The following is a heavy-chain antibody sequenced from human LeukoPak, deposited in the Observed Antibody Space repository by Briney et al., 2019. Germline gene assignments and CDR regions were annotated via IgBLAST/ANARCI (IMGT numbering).Heavy chain of an antibody. V-gene: IGHV4-59*02. Sequence: SPSLSLACSVAGASVGSYYLGWVRPPPGEGLGWVGYMSFSGSTYYTPSLKSRVTLSVHTCTNQFSLWLCSVPAALTALYYCARVGRQAGSSSWYHHCYYMDGWGKGTTVSVSS. D-gene: IGHD6-13*01. CDR1: GASVGSYY. CDR3: ARVGRQAGSSSWYHHCYYMDG. J-gene: IGHJ6*03. CDR2: MSFSGST.